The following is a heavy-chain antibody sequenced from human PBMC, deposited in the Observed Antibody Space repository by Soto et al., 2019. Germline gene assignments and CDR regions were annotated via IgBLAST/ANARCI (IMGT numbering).Heavy chain of an antibody. Sequence: QLQLQASGPGLVKTSETLSLTCTVSGGSISSSSYYWGWIRQPPWKEMEWIGSIYYSGSTYYIPSLKSRVTISVYTSMSQFFLKLIFVTASDTAVYYCARHISLAVAGSFDYWGQGTLVTVSS. J-gene: IGHJ4*02. CDR1: GGSISSSSYY. CDR2: IYYSGST. D-gene: IGHD6-19*01. V-gene: IGHV4-39*01. CDR3: ARHISLAVAGSFDY.